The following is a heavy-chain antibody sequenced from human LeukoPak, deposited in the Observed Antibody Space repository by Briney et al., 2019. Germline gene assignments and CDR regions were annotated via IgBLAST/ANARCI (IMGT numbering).Heavy chain of an antibody. CDR3: AHRNYYYYLDV. Sequence: SETLSLTCAVYGGSFSGYYWSWIRQPPGKGLEWIGEINHSGSTNYNPSLKSRVTISVDTSKNQFSLKLSSVTAADTAVYYCAHRNYYYYLDVWGKGTTVTISS. V-gene: IGHV4-34*01. CDR1: GGSFSGYY. CDR2: INHSGST. J-gene: IGHJ6*03.